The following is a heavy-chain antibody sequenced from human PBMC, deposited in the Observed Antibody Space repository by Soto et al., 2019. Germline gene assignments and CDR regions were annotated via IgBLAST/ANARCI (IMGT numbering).Heavy chain of an antibody. Sequence: GGSLRLSCAASGFTFSSYAMHWVRQAPGKGLEWVAVISYDGSNKYYADSVKDRFTISRGNSKNTLYLQMNSLRAEDTAVYYCARYSSSWYRLYYYYYGMDVWGQGTTVTVSS. CDR3: ARYSSSWYRLYYYYYGMDV. J-gene: IGHJ6*02. CDR1: GFTFSSYA. CDR2: ISYDGSNK. V-gene: IGHV3-30-3*01. D-gene: IGHD6-13*01.